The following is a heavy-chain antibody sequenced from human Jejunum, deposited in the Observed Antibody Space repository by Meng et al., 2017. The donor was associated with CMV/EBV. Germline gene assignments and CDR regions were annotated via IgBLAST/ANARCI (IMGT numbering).Heavy chain of an antibody. V-gene: IGHV3-23*01. CDR1: SYT. J-gene: IGHJ4*02. Sequence: SYTMSWVRQAPGKGLEWVATISDRGDFTAGNAYYAASVKDRFTISRDNTKNTLFLRLSSLRAEDTAVYYCAKGNDRYPYGRGYLDQWGQGTLVTVSS. CDR2: ISDRGDFTAGNA. CDR3: AKGNDRYPYGRGYLDQ. D-gene: IGHD1-1*01.